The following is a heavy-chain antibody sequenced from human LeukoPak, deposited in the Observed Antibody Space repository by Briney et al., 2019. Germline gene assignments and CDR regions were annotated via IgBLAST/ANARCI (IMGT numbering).Heavy chain of an antibody. CDR1: GYTFTGYY. Sequence: ASVKLSCKASGYTFTGYYMHWVRQAPGQGLEWMGWINSKSGGTNYAQKFQGRVTMTRDTSISAAYMELSRLRSDDTAVYYCARSMAPSGSLYFQHWGQGTLVTVSS. CDR2: INSKSGGT. CDR3: ARSMAPSGSLYFQH. J-gene: IGHJ1*01. V-gene: IGHV1-2*02. D-gene: IGHD6-13*01.